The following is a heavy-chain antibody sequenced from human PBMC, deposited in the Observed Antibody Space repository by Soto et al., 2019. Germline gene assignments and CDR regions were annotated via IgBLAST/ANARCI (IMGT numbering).Heavy chain of an antibody. CDR3: SRLTNARPGDD. J-gene: IGHJ4*02. V-gene: IGHV4-39*01. Sequence: QVQLQESGPGLVKPSEALSLTCTVSGGSITSSNYHWGWSRQPPGKGLERIGTIYYSGNTYYNPSLNSRVTMSMDASKNQFSLTLSSVAVADTAVYYWSRLTNARPGDDWGQGTLVTVSS. D-gene: IGHD2-2*01. CDR2: IYYSGNT. CDR1: GGSITSSNYH.